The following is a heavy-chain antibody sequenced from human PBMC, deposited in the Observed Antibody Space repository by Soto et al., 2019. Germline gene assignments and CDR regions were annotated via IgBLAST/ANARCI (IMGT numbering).Heavy chain of an antibody. J-gene: IGHJ4*02. CDR2: IYYSGST. Sequence: QLQLQESGPGLVKPSETLSLTCTVSGGSISSSSYYWGWIRQPPGKGLEWIGSIYYSGSTYYNPSLKRRVTIAVDTSKNQFSLKLSSVTAADTAVYYCARQGGSGSYYGSGYWGQGTLVTVSS. V-gene: IGHV4-39*01. D-gene: IGHD1-26*01. CDR1: GGSISSSSYY. CDR3: ARQGGSGSYYGSGY.